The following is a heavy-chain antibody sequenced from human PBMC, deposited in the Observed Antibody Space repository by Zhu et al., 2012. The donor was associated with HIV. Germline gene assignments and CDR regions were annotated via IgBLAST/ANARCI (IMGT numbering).Heavy chain of an antibody. J-gene: IGHJ4*02. CDR1: GGSINNYY. V-gene: IGHV4-4*09. CDR2: IYTSGTT. Sequence: QVQLQESGPGLVKPSETLSLTCTVSGGSINNYYWNWIRQPPGKGLEWIGYIYTSGTTNYNPSLKSRVTISTDMSENQFSLELTSVTAADTAIYYCARARVEYYYDSSGYLDSWGQGILVTSPQ. D-gene: IGHD3-22*01. CDR3: ARARVEYYYDSSGYLDS.